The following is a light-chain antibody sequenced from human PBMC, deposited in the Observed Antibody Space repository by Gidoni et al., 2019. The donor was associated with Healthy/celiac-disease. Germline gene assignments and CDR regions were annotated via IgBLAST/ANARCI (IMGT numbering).Light chain of an antibody. CDR2: GNS. CDR3: QSYDSSLSGWV. CDR1: SSNIGAGYD. Sequence: QSVLTQPPSVSGAPGQRVTISCTGSSSNIGAGYDVHWYQQLPGTAPKVLIYGNSNRPSGVPDRFSGSKSGTSASLAITGLQAEDEYDYYCQSYDSSLSGWVFGGGTKLTVL. J-gene: IGLJ3*02. V-gene: IGLV1-40*01.